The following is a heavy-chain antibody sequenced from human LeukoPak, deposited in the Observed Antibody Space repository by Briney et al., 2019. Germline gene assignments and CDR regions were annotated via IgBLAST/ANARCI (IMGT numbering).Heavy chain of an antibody. J-gene: IGHJ3*02. CDR3: AKTRRLVDASDI. D-gene: IGHD3-16*01. CDR1: GFDFSTYD. Sequence: AGGSLRLSCAASGFDFSTYDMNWVRQAPGKGLEWVSTSGRGGGTFYAASVKGRFTVSRDKSKNTLYLQMNSLRADDTAVYYCAKTRRLVDASDIWGQGTMVTVSS. CDR2: SGRGGGT. V-gene: IGHV3-23*01.